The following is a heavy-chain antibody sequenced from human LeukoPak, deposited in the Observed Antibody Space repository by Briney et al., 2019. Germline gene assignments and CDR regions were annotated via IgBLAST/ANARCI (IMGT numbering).Heavy chain of an antibody. J-gene: IGHJ4*02. CDR2: IIPSLGIA. V-gene: IGHV1-69*10. CDR1: GCTFTCYT. CDR3: ASSYYFDRSEYYFDY. Sequence: SVTVSCTASGCTFTCYTISWVRQPPGQGLGWVGGIIPSLGIANYAQKFQGRVTITADKSTSKAYMELSRLRAEDKDVYYCASSYYFDRSEYYFDYWGQGTLVTVSS. D-gene: IGHD3-22*01.